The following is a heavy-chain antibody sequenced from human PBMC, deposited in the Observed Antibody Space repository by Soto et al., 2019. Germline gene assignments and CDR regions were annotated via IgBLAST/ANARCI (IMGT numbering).Heavy chain of an antibody. CDR1: GFTFSSYA. Sequence: QVQLVESGGGVVQPGRSLRLSCAASGFTFSSYAMHWVRQAPGKGLEWVAVISYDGSNKYYADSVKGRFTISRDNSKNTLYLQMNSLRAEDTAVYYCARDKQWGITMVRGVIIGARIQFDYWGQGTLVTVSS. J-gene: IGHJ4*02. CDR2: ISYDGSNK. D-gene: IGHD3-10*01. CDR3: ARDKQWGITMVRGVIIGARIQFDY. V-gene: IGHV3-30-3*01.